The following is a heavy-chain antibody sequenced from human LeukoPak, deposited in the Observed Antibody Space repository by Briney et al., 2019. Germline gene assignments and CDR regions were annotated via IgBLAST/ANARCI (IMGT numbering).Heavy chain of an antibody. D-gene: IGHD1/OR15-1a*01. CDR2: SSGKGGST. J-gene: IGHJ4*02. V-gene: IGHV3-23*01. CDR1: GFTFSNYA. Sequence: GGPLRLSRGASGFTFSNYAMSWVRQAPGKGLEWVSTSSGKGGSTYYGDSVKGRFTISRDNVKNTLHLQMSSLRAEDTAIYYCARDSNWNNGGFDYWGQGTLVTVSA. CDR3: ARDSNWNNGGFDY.